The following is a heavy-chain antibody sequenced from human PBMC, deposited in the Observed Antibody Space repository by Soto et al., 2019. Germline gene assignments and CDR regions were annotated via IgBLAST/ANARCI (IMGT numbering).Heavy chain of an antibody. CDR2: INHSGST. J-gene: IGHJ4*02. CDR1: GGSFSGYY. D-gene: IGHD6-13*01. V-gene: IGHV4-34*01. Sequence: QVQLQQWGAGLLKPSETLSLTCAVYGGSFSGYYWSRIRQPPGKGLEWNGEINHSGSTNYNPSLKSRVTISVDLSKNQFYLQLSSVTAADTAVYYCARGGRQQLIPTSIRYKIDYWGQGTLVTVSS. CDR3: ARGGRQQLIPTSIRYKIDY.